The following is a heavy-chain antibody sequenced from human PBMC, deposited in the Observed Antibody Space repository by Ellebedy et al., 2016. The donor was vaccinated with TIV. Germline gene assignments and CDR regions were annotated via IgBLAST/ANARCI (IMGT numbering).Heavy chain of an antibody. V-gene: IGHV3-74*01. D-gene: IGHD3-16*01. CDR1: GFIFSNNW. J-gene: IGHJ4*02. CDR2: IDSAGTTT. Sequence: GESLKISCTASGFIFSNNWMHWVRQAPGKGLEWVSRIDSAGTTTGYAASVKGRFTVSRDNAKSTLYLDMGSLRAEDTAVYYCATPVGRFSGSYVYWGQGTLVTVSS. CDR3: ATPVGRFSGSYVY.